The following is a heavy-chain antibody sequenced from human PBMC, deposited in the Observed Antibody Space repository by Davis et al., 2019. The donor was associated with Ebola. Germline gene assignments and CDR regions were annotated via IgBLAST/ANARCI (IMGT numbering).Heavy chain of an antibody. J-gene: IGHJ2*01. CDR3: AKGGGSYGNWYFDL. D-gene: IGHD1-26*01. CDR2: IKGDGSST. Sequence: HTGGSLRLSCVASGFPFSTFWMHWVRQVPGKGLIWVSRIKGDGSSTSYADSVKGRFTISRDNSKNTLYLQMNSLRAEDTAVYYCAKGGGSYGNWYFDLWGRGTLVTVSS. V-gene: IGHV3-74*01. CDR1: GFPFSTFW.